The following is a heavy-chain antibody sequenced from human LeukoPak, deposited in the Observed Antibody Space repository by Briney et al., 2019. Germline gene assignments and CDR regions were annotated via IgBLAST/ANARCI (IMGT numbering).Heavy chain of an antibody. Sequence: APVKVSCKASGSTFTDYYMHWVRQAPGQGLEWMGWINPNSGGTNFAQKFQDRVTMTRDTSISTAYMELNRLRSDDTAVYYCARAGLWDYSDSSGYHNGAFDIWGQGTMVTVSS. CDR2: INPNSGGT. CDR3: ARAGLWDYSDSSGYHNGAFDI. CDR1: GSTFTDYY. V-gene: IGHV1-2*02. J-gene: IGHJ3*02. D-gene: IGHD3-22*01.